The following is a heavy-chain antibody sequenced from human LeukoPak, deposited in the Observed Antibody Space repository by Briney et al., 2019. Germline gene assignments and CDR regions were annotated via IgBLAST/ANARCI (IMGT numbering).Heavy chain of an antibody. D-gene: IGHD6-19*01. J-gene: IGHJ4*02. CDR2: ISYDGSNK. Sequence: PGGSLRLSCAASGFTFSSYAMHWVRQAPGKGLEWVAVISYDGSNKYYADSVKGRFTISRDISKDTLYLQMDSLRAEDTAVYYCARDLSAAFDFWGQGILVTVSS. CDR3: ARDLSAAFDF. CDR1: GFTFSSYA. V-gene: IGHV3-30*04.